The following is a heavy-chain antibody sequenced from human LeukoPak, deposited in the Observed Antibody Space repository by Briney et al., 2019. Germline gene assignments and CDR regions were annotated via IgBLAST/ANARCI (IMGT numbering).Heavy chain of an antibody. J-gene: IGHJ4*02. CDR2: ISGSGRST. CDR1: GFTFSNYA. D-gene: IGHD2-15*01. CDR3: AKTRLYCSGGSCYGSYYFDY. Sequence: QSGGSLRLSCAASGFTFSNYAMSWVRQAPGKGLEWVSAISGSGRSTYYADPVKGRFTISRDNSKNTLYLQMNSLRAEDTAVYYCAKTRLYCSGGSCYGSYYFDYWGQGTLVTVSS. V-gene: IGHV3-23*01.